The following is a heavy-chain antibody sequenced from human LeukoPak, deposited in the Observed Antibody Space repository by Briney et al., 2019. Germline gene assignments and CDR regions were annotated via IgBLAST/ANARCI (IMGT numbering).Heavy chain of an antibody. CDR1: GFTFSSYS. CDR3: ARVGASSDISGKGQLPAHFDY. J-gene: IGHJ4*02. Sequence: QPGGSLRLSCAASGFTFSSYSMSWVRQAPGKGLEWVANIKQDGSEKYYVDSVEGRFTVSRDNAENSLYLQMNSLRAEDTALYYCARVGASSDISGKGQLPAHFDYWGQGTLVTVSS. V-gene: IGHV3-7*02. CDR2: IKQDGSEK. D-gene: IGHD3-22*01.